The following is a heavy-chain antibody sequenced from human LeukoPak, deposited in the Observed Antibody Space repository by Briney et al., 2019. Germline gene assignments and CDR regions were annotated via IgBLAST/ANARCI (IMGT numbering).Heavy chain of an antibody. V-gene: IGHV1-46*01. D-gene: IGHD6-19*01. J-gene: IGHJ6*02. CDR1: GYTFTSYY. Sequence: ASVKVSCRASGYTFTSYYMHWVRQAPGQGLEWMGIINPSGGSTSYAQKFQGRVTMTRDTSTSTVYMELSSLRSEDTAVYYCAGDHGIAVAGYYYGMDVWGQGATVTVSS. CDR3: AGDHGIAVAGYYYGMDV. CDR2: INPSGGST.